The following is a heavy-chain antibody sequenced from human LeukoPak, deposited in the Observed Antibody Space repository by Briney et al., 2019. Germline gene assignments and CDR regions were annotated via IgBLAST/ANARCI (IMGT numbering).Heavy chain of an antibody. V-gene: IGHV3-23*01. D-gene: IGHD6-6*01. CDR3: AKVHTRPNGY. CDR1: GFTFSNYA. J-gene: IGHJ4*02. Sequence: GGSLRLSCAASGFTFSNYAMSWVRQAPGEGREWVSGISGSGGSTFYADSVKGRFTISRDSSTNKLSLQMNSMRAEDTAIYYCAKVHTRPNGYWGQGTLVTVSS. CDR2: ISGSGGST.